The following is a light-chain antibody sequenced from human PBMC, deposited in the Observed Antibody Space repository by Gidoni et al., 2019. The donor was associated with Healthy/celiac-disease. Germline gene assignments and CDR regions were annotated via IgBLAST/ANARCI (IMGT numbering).Light chain of an antibody. Sequence: DIQMTQSPSSVSASVGDRVTITCRASQGISSWLAWYHQKPGKAPKLLIYAASSLQSGVPSRFSGSGYGTDFTLTISSLQPEDFATYYCQQANSFPPYTFGQGTKLEIK. CDR1: QGISSW. CDR2: AAS. V-gene: IGKV1-12*01. J-gene: IGKJ2*01. CDR3: QQANSFPPYT.